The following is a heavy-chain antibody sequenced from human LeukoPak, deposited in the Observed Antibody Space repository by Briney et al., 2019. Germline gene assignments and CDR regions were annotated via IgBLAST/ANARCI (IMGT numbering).Heavy chain of an antibody. CDR3: ARHGPSYYDILTGYYYAFDI. CDR2: INHSGST. J-gene: IGHJ3*02. D-gene: IGHD3-9*01. V-gene: IGHV4-34*01. Sequence: SETLSLTCAVYGGSFSGYYWSWIRQPPRKGLEWIGEINHSGSTNYNPSLKSRVTISVDTSKNQFSLKLSSVTAADTAVYYCARHGPSYYDILTGYYYAFDIWGQGTMVTVSS. CDR1: GGSFSGYY.